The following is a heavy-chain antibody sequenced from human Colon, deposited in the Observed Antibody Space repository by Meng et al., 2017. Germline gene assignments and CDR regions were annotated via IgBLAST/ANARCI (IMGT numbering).Heavy chain of an antibody. CDR1: GFIFSNYW. J-gene: IGHJ4*02. V-gene: IGHV3-7*01. CDR2: IIDDASEQ. Sequence: GGSLRLSCGGSGFIFSNYWMSWVRQAPGKGPVWVANIIDDASEQYYVDSVKGRFTISRNNAQNSVFLQMNSLRAEDTAVYYCAKQRDGSGRRAIFDYWGQGKMVTVSS. CDR3: AKQRDGSGRRAIFDY. D-gene: IGHD6-25*01.